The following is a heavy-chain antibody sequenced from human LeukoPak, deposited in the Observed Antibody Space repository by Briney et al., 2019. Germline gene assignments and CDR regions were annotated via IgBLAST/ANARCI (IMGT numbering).Heavy chain of an antibody. D-gene: IGHD5-24*01. Sequence: PGGSLRLSCAASGFIFSNYGMHWVRQAPGKGLEWVAVISYDGSNEYYADSVKGRFTISRDNSKNTLYLQMNSLRAEDTAVYYCAKVIVPRWLQLSYFDYWGQGTLVTVSS. CDR2: ISYDGSNE. J-gene: IGHJ4*02. CDR3: AKVIVPRWLQLSYFDY. V-gene: IGHV3-30*18. CDR1: GFIFSNYG.